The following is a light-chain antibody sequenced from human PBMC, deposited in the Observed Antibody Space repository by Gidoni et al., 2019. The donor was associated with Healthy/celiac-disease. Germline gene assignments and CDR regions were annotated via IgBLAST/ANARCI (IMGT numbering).Light chain of an antibody. CDR2: DVS. CDR3: SSYTSSSTYV. Sequence: QSAPTQPASVSGSPGQSITISCTGTSSDVGGYNYVAWYQQHPGKAPKLMIYDVSNRPSGGSNRFSGSQSGNTASLTISGLQAEDEADYYCSSYTSSSTYVFGTGTKVTVL. CDR1: SSDVGGYNY. J-gene: IGLJ1*01. V-gene: IGLV2-14*03.